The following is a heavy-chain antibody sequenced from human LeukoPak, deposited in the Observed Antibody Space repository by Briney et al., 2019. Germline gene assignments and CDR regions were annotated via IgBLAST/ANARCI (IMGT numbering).Heavy chain of an antibody. CDR2: IYYSGST. V-gene: IGHV4-39*01. CDR3: ARGYPYYDFWSGYYAHNWFDP. CDR1: GGSISSSSYY. D-gene: IGHD3-3*01. J-gene: IGHJ5*02. Sequence: SETLSLTCTVSGGSISSSSYYWGWIRRPPGKGLEWIGSIYYSGSTYYNPSLKSRVTISVDTSKNQFSLKLSSVTAADTAVYYCARGYPYYDFWSGYYAHNWFDPWGQGTLVTVSS.